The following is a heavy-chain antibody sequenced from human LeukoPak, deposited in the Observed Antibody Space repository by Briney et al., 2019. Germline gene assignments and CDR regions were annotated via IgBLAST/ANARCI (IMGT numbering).Heavy chain of an antibody. CDR2: IYTSGST. V-gene: IGHV4-4*07. Sequence: PSETLSLTCTVSGGSISSYYWSWIRQPAGKGLEWIGRIYTSGSTNYNPSLKSRVTISGDTSKNQFSLGLSSVTAADTAVYYCARASYSYDINGWVPFDYWGQGTLVTVSS. CDR3: ARASYSYDINGWVPFDY. CDR1: GGSISSYY. D-gene: IGHD3-22*01. J-gene: IGHJ4*02.